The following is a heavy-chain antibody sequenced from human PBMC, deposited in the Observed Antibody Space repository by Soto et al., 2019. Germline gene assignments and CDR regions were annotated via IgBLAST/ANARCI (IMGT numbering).Heavy chain of an antibody. V-gene: IGHV3-30-3*01. CDR3: ARDSHRYNWNYDGMDV. D-gene: IGHD1-20*01. CDR1: GFTFSSYA. J-gene: IGHJ6*02. CDR2: ISYDGSNK. Sequence: GGSLRLSCAASGFTFSSYAMHWVRQAPGKGLEWVAVISYDGSNKYYADSVKGRFTISRDNSKNTLYLQMNSLGAEDTAVYYCARDSHRYNWNYDGMDVWGQGTTVTVSS.